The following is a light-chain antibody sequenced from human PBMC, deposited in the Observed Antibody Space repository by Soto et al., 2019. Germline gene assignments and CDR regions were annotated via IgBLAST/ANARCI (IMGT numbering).Light chain of an antibody. CDR1: QGIASF. V-gene: IGKV1-9*01. Sequence: DIQLTQSPSFLSASVGDRVTITCRTSQGIASFLAWYQQKPGKAPNLLIYAASTLQSGVPSRFSGSGSGTVFTLTISSLQPEDFATYYCQQLNSFPITFGQGTRLEIK. J-gene: IGKJ5*01. CDR2: AAS. CDR3: QQLNSFPIT.